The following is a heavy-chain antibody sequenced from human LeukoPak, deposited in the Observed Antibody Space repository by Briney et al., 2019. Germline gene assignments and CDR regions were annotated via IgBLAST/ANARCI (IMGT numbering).Heavy chain of an antibody. Sequence: PSETLSLTCSVSGYSISSGYQWDWIRQPPGKGLEWIGTVYRSGGTYYKPSLESRVSISVDTSKNQFSLKLRSMTAADTAVYYCARAKLGGDYYYLGVWGKGTTVTVSS. CDR3: ARAKLGGDYYYLGV. CDR2: VYRSGGT. CDR1: GYSISSGYQ. V-gene: IGHV4-38-2*02. J-gene: IGHJ6*03. D-gene: IGHD7-27*01.